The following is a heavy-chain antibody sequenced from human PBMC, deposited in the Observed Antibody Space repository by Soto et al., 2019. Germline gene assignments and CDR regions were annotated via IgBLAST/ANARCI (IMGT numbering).Heavy chain of an antibody. Sequence: GGSLRLSCAASGFTFSSYWMSWVRQAPGKGLEWVANIKQDGSEKYYVDSVKGRFTISRDNAKNSLYLQMNSLRAEDTAVYYCASNFYCSSTSCYVRGWFDPWGQGTLVTVSS. CDR3: ASNFYCSSTSCYVRGWFDP. V-gene: IGHV3-7*01. CDR1: GFTFSSYW. D-gene: IGHD2-2*01. J-gene: IGHJ5*02. CDR2: IKQDGSEK.